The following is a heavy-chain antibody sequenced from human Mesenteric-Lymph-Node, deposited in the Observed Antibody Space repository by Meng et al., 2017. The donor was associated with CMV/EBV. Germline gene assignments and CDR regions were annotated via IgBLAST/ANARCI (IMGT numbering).Heavy chain of an antibody. CDR1: GFTFSSYI. V-gene: IGHV3-21*04. J-gene: IGHJ4*02. CDR3: ARKSIAAAGTIDY. Sequence: GESLKISCAASGFTFSSYIMNWVRQAPGKGLEWGSSITGSSSYIYYADSVKGRFTISRDNAKYSLYLQMNSLRAEDTAVYYCARKSIAAAGTIDYWGQGTLVTVSS. D-gene: IGHD6-13*01. CDR2: ITGSSSYI.